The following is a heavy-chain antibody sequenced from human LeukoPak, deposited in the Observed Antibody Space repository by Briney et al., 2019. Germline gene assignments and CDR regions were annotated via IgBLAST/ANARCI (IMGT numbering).Heavy chain of an antibody. CDR2: FDPEDGET. J-gene: IGHJ5*02. CDR3: ATGGLHGLFGWFDP. V-gene: IGHV1-24*01. CDR1: GYTLTELS. Sequence: ASVKVSCKVSGYTLTELSVHWVRQAPGKGLEWMGGFDPEDGETIYAQKFQGRVTMTEDTSTDTAYMELSSLRSEDTAVYYCATGGLHGLFGWFDPWGQGTLVTVSS. D-gene: IGHD5/OR15-5a*01.